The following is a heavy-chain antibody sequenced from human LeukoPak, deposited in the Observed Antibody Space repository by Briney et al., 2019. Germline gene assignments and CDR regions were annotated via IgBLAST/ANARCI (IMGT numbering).Heavy chain of an antibody. Sequence: GGSLRLSCAASAFTFSNYGIHWVRQAPGKGLEWVAFIRYDETKKYYADSVEGRFTISRDISKNILYLQMNNLRVEDTAVYYCARDGGYYTTAYYMDVWGKGTTVTVSS. CDR1: AFTFSNYG. V-gene: IGHV3-30*02. J-gene: IGHJ6*03. D-gene: IGHD3-3*01. CDR3: ARDGGYYTTAYYMDV. CDR2: IRYDETKK.